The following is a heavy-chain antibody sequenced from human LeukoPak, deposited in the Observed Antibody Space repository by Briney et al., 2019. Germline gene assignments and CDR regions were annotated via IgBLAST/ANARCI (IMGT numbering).Heavy chain of an antibody. Sequence: PGGSLRLSCAASGFTFSRYAMSWVRQAPGKGLEWVSAISGSGGSTYYADSVKGRFTISRDNSKSTLYLQMNSLRAEDTAVYYCAKQGVVVVAALLDAFDIWGQGTMVTVSS. V-gene: IGHV3-23*01. D-gene: IGHD2-15*01. J-gene: IGHJ3*02. CDR1: GFTFSRYA. CDR3: AKQGVVVVAALLDAFDI. CDR2: ISGSGGST.